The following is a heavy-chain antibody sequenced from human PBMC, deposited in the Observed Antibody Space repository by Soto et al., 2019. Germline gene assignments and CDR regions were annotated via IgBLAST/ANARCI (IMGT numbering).Heavy chain of an antibody. V-gene: IGHV4-30-2*01. Sequence: QLQLQESGSGLVKPSQTLSLTCAVSGGSISSGGYSWSWLRQPPGKGLEWIGYIYHSGSTYYHPSLKTRVTISVDRSKNQFTLKLSSATAADTAVYYGARVPDYWGQGTLVTVSS. CDR2: IYHSGST. J-gene: IGHJ4*02. CDR3: ARVPDY. CDR1: GGSISSGGYS.